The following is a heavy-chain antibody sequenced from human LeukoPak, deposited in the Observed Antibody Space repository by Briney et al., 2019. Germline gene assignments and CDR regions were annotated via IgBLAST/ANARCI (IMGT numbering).Heavy chain of an antibody. Sequence: GGSLRLSCAASGFPFSSYSMTWVRQAPGKGLEWVANVRPDGTTKFYVDSVKGRFTISRDNALNSLYLQMNSLRAEDTAIYYCARSIPYGTTWYGRSDYWGQGTLVTVSS. J-gene: IGHJ4*02. D-gene: IGHD6-13*01. CDR1: GFPFSSYS. CDR2: VRPDGTTK. CDR3: ARSIPYGTTWYGRSDY. V-gene: IGHV3-7*03.